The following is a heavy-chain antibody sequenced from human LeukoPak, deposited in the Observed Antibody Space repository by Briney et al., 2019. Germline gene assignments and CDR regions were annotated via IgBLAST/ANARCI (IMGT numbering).Heavy chain of an antibody. CDR3: AELGITMIGGV. V-gene: IGHV3-66*01. J-gene: IGHJ6*04. CDR1: GFTVSNNY. Sequence: GGSLRLSCAASGFTVSNNYMSWVRQAPGKGLEWVSVIYSGGYTYYADSVKGRFTISRDNAKNSLYLQMNSLRAEDTAVYYCAELGITMIGGVWGKGTTVTISS. CDR2: IYSGGYT. D-gene: IGHD3-10*02.